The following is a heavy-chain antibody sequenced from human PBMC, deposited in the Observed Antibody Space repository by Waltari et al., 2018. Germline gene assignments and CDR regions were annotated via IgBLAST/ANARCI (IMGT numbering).Heavy chain of an antibody. J-gene: IGHJ4*02. CDR3: ARGSTYYYGSGSYPVFDS. V-gene: IGHV4-31*01. D-gene: IGHD3-10*01. CDR2: ISYSGST. CDR1: GGSISSGGYY. Sequence: QVQLQESGPGLVKPSQTLSLTCTVSGGSISSGGYYWSWIRQHPGKGLEWIGFISYSGSTYYNPSLKSLVTISVDTSKNQFSLKLSSVTAADSAVYYCARGSTYYYGSGSYPVFDSWGQGTLVTVSS.